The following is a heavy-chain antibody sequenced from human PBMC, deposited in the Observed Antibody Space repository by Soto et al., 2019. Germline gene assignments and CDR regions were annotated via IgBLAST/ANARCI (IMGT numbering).Heavy chain of an antibody. CDR3: ARGRATTYYYYYYMDV. J-gene: IGHJ6*03. CDR1: GYTFTSYE. D-gene: IGHD5-12*01. CDR2: MNPNSGNT. V-gene: IGHV1-8*01. Sequence: GASVKVSCKASGYTFTSYEINWVRQATGQGLEWMGWMNPNSGNTGYAQKFQGRITMTRNTSIITAYMELTSLRSEDTAVYYCARGRATTYYYYYYMDVWGTGTTVTVSS.